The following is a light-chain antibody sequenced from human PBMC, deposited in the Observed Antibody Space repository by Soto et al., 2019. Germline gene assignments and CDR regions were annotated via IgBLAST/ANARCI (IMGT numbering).Light chain of an antibody. V-gene: IGKV3-15*01. CDR1: QSISSN. CDR2: GAS. J-gene: IGKJ1*01. CDR3: QQYTNWPRT. Sequence: EIVMTQSPATLSVSPGDRVTLSCWASQSISSNLVWYQKKPGQPPRLLIYGASTRATGIPARFSGSGSGTEFTLTISNLQSEDFAVYYCQQYTNWPRTFGQGTMLEI.